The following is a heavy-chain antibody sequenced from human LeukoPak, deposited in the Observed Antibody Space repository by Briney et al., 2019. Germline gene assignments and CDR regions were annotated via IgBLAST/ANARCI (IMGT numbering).Heavy chain of an antibody. V-gene: IGHV4-59*08. D-gene: IGHD3-3*01. J-gene: IGHJ4*02. Sequence: SETLSLICTVSGGSISSYYWSWIRQPPGKGLEWIGYIYYSGSTNYNPSLKSRVTISVDTSKNQFSLKLSSVTAADTAVYYCARHRGYDFLLNWGQGTLVTVSS. CDR2: IYYSGST. CDR1: GGSISSYY. CDR3: ARHRGYDFLLN.